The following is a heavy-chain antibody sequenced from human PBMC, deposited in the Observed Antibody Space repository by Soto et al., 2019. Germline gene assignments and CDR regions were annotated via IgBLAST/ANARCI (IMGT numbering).Heavy chain of an antibody. CDR1: GGSISSSSYY. Sequence: PSETLSLTCTVSGGSISSSSYYWGWIRQPPGKGLEWIGSFYYSGSTNYNPSLKIRVTISVDTSKNQFSLKLSFVTAADTAVYYCARAFNCPVRDIVVVPAAMRCWFDPWGQGTLVTVSS. J-gene: IGHJ5*02. CDR2: FYYSGST. CDR3: ARAFNCPVRDIVVVPAAMRCWFDP. V-gene: IGHV4-39*07. D-gene: IGHD2-2*01.